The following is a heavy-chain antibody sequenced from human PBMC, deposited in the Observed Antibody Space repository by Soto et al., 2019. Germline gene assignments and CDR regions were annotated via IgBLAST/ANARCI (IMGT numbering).Heavy chain of an antibody. CDR2: IYYSGST. CDR3: ARASGYPDN. Sequence: SETLSLTCTVSGGSISSYYWSWIRQPPGKGLEWIGYIYYSGSTNYNPSLKSRVTISVDTSKNQFSLKLSSVTAADTAVYYCARASGYPDNWGQGTLVTVSS. V-gene: IGHV4-59*01. CDR1: GGSISSYY. J-gene: IGHJ4*02. D-gene: IGHD3-22*01.